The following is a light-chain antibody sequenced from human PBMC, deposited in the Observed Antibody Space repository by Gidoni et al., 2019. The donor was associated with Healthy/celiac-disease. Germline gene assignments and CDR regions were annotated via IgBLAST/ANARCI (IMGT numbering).Light chain of an antibody. J-gene: IGKJ5*01. CDR1: QAISNY. V-gene: IGKV1-33*01. Sequence: EIQMTKSPSSLSASVGDRVTITCQASQAISNYLNWYQQKPGKAPKLLIYDASNLETGVPSRFSGSGSGTDFTFTISSLQPEDFATYYCQQYDSILITFGQGTQLEIK. CDR3: QQYDSILIT. CDR2: DAS.